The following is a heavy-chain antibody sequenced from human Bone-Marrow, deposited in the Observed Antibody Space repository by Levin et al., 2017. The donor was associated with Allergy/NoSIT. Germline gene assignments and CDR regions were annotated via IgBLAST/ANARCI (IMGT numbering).Heavy chain of an antibody. V-gene: IGHV3-23*01. D-gene: IGHD4-17*01. CDR1: GFTFSSYA. J-gene: IGHJ4*02. CDR2: ISGSGGST. CDR3: ACGGVTPVLNTVTTSPQVY. Sequence: HAGGSLRLSCAASGFTFSSYAMSWVRQAPGKGLEWVSAISGSGGSTYYADSVKGRFTISRDNSKNTLFLQMNSLRDEEKAVYYCACGGVTPVLNTVTTSPQVYWGQGTLVTVSS.